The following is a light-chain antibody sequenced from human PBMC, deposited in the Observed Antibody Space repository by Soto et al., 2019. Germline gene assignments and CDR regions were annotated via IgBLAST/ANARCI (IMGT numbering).Light chain of an antibody. CDR2: EVS. J-gene: IGLJ1*01. Sequence: QSALTQPPSASGSPGQSVTISCTGTSSDVGDNYVSWYQQRLGKAPKLIIYEVSQRPSGVPDRFSGSKSGNTASLTVSGLQTEDEADYYCSAYAGSNNFVFGSGTKLTVL. V-gene: IGLV2-8*01. CDR1: SSDVGDNY. CDR3: SAYAGSNNFV.